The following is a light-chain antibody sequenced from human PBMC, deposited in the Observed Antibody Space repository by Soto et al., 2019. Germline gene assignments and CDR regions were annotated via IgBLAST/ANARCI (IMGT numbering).Light chain of an antibody. CDR3: QQSYSTPYT. Sequence: DIVMTQSPDSLAVSLGERATINCKSSQSVLYSSNNVNYLPWYQHKPGQPPKVLIYWASTRESGVPDRFSGSGSGTDFTLTISSLQAEDVAVYYCQQSYSTPYTFGQGTKLEIK. V-gene: IGKV4-1*01. CDR1: QSVLYSSNNVNY. J-gene: IGKJ2*01. CDR2: WAS.